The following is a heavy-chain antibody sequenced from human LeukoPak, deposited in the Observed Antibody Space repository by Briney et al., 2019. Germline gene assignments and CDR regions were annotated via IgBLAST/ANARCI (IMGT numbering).Heavy chain of an antibody. CDR3: ARGRQQLGY. V-gene: IGHV3-49*03. J-gene: IGHJ4*02. CDR1: GFTFGDYA. Sequence: GGSLRLSCTASGFTFGDYAMTWFRQAPGKGLEWVGFIRSKDYGETTEYAASVKGRFTISRDDSKSIAYLQMNSLKTEDTAMYYCARGRQQLGYWGQGTLVTVSS. D-gene: IGHD6-13*01. CDR2: IRSKDYGETT.